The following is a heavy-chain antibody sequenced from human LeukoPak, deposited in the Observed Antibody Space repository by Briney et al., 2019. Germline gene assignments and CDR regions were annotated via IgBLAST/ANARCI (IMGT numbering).Heavy chain of an antibody. J-gene: IGHJ4*02. D-gene: IGHD2-8*01. Sequence: SETLSLTCAVYGGSFSGYYWSWIRQPPGKGLEWIGEINHSGSTNYNPSLKSRVTMSVDKSKNQFSLKVSSVTAADTAVYYCARDLGYCTKDWGQGTLVIVSS. CDR2: INHSGST. CDR1: GGSFSGYY. V-gene: IGHV4-34*01. CDR3: ARDLGYCTKD.